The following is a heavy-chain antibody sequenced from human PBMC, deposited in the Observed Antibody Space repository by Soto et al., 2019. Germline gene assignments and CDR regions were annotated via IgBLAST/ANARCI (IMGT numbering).Heavy chain of an antibody. CDR2: ISSSSSYI. D-gene: IGHD6-13*01. V-gene: IGHV3-21*01. J-gene: IGHJ4*02. CDR3: ERGVKGIDD. Sequence: EVQLVESGGGLVKPGGSLRLSCAGSGFTFSSYSMYWVRQAPGKGLEWVSSISSSSSYIYYADSVKGRFTISRDNAKNSLYLQMNRLRADDTAVYYCERGVKGIDDCGQGSLVTVSS. CDR1: GFTFSSYS.